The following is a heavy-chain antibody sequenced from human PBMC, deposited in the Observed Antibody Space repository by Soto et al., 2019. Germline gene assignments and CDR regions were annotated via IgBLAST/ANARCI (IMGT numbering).Heavy chain of an antibody. V-gene: IGHV3-48*02. CDR2: ISSSSSTI. J-gene: IGHJ6*02. D-gene: IGHD6-6*01. CDR3: PRPEYSSSSYGMDV. CDR1: GFTFSSYS. Sequence: GGSLRLSCAASGFTFSSYSMNWVRQAPGKGLEWVSYISSSSSTIYYADSVKGRFTISRDNAKNSLYLQMNSLRDEDTAVYYCPRPEYSSSSYGMDVWGQGTTVTVSS.